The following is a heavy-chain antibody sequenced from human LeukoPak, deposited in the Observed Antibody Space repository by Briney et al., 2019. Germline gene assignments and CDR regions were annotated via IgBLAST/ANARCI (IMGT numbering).Heavy chain of an antibody. Sequence: GGSLRLSCAASGFTFSSYSMNWVRQAPGKGLEWVSYISSSSSTVYYADSVKGRFTISRDNAKNSLFLQMNSLRAEDTGVYYCASPYFDFWSGYQKQPFDYWGQGTLVTVSS. V-gene: IGHV3-48*01. CDR3: ASPYFDFWSGYQKQPFDY. CDR2: ISSSSSTV. CDR1: GFTFSSYS. D-gene: IGHD3-3*01. J-gene: IGHJ4*02.